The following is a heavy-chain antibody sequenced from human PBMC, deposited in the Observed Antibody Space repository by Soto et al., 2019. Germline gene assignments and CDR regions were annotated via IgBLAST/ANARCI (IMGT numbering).Heavy chain of an antibody. V-gene: IGHV3-74*01. Sequence: GGSMRLSKAASGLTFGTYWMRWIRHVHGKGLFWVSRINLDGVANYAGSVEGRFTISRDNAQSTLFLQMNNLRGEDTAHSYCVRGTSDWYGIDYWGQGTPVTVSS. CDR1: GLTFGTYW. J-gene: IGHJ4*02. D-gene: IGHD3-9*01. CDR2: INLDGVA. CDR3: VRGTSDWYGIDY.